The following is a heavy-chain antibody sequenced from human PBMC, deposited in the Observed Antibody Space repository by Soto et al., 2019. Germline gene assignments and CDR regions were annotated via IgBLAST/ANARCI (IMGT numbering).Heavy chain of an antibody. CDR2: IHGGRGGA. V-gene: IGHV3-23*01. Sequence: WGSPRLSCAASGFTFKNFAISWVRQTPGKGLEWVSSIHGGRGGAEYTDSVKDRFTVSRDDSRGRMFLKMSSMRVDDTAVYYCAKEEVSGNGEWDSFAPRGQGTLVPVSS. J-gene: IGHJ5*02. CDR3: AKEEVSGNGEWDSFAP. D-gene: IGHD3-10*01. CDR1: GFTFKNFA.